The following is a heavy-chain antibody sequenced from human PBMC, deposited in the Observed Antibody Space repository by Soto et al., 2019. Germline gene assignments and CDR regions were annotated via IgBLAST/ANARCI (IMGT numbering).Heavy chain of an antibody. D-gene: IGHD4-17*01. CDR2: ISGSGGST. CDR3: AKLQYARDYGDYYHDWFDP. V-gene: IGHV3-23*01. Sequence: GGSLRLSCAASGFTFSSHAMSWVRQAPGKGLEWVSAISGSGGSTYYADSVKGRFTISRDNSKNTLYLQMNSLRAEDTAVYYCAKLQYARDYGDYYHDWFDPWGQGTRVTVSS. J-gene: IGHJ5*02. CDR1: GFTFSSHA.